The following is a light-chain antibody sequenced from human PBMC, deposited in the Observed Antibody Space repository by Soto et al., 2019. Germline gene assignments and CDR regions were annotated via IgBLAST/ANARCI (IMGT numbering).Light chain of an antibody. V-gene: IGLV2-14*01. CDR3: SSYTSSSTYV. J-gene: IGLJ1*01. CDR2: EVS. Sequence: HSALTQPASVSGSPGQSITISCTGTSSDVGGYNYVSWYQQHPGKAPKLMIYEVSTRPSGVSNRFSCSKSGNTAFLTISGLQAEDEADYYCSSYTSSSTYVFGTGTKLTVL. CDR1: SSDVGGYNY.